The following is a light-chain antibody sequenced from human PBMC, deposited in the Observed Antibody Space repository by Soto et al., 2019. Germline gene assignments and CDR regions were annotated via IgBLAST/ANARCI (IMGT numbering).Light chain of an antibody. J-gene: IGKJ1*01. CDR2: KTS. CDR3: VDPTLLPPA. Sequence: EIVLTQTQLSSPVTLGQPASISCKSSQSLAHSDGSVYLSWLHQRPGQPPRLLIYKTSNRFPGVPDTFSGSGGGTDSTLMISKVEAEDVGVYFCVDPTLLPPAFGKRTNVE. CDR1: QSLAHSDGSVY. V-gene: IGKV2-24*01.